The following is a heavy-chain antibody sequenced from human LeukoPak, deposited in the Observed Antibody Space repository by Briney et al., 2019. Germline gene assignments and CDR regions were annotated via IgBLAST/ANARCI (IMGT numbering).Heavy chain of an antibody. Sequence: SWIRQPPGKGLEWVGRIKSKTDGGTTDYAAPVKGRFTISRDDSKNTLYLQMNSLKTEDTAVYYCTTRGGSFSIFDYWGQGTLVTVSS. J-gene: IGHJ4*02. V-gene: IGHV3-15*01. CDR2: IKSKTDGGTT. CDR3: TTRGGSFSIFDY. D-gene: IGHD1-26*01.